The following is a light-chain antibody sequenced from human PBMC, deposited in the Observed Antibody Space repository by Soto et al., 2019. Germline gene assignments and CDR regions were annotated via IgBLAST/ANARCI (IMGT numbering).Light chain of an antibody. Sequence: QSVLTQPASVSGSPGHSITIFCTGPSSDVGGYNYVSWYQQHPVKAPKLMIYDVTNRPSGVSDRFSGSKSGNTASLTISGLQAEDEADYYCSSYTSSSTPYVFGTGTKVPVL. CDR3: SSYTSSSTPYV. J-gene: IGLJ1*01. CDR2: DVT. CDR1: SSDVGGYNY. V-gene: IGLV2-14*01.